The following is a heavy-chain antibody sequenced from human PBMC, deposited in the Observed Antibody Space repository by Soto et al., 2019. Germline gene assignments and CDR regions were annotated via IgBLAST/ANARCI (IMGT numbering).Heavy chain of an antibody. CDR3: AKSPTRSIAARQGLYYFVY. CDR1: GFTFSSYA. V-gene: IGHV3-23*01. Sequence: GGSVRLSCAASGFTFSSYAMSWVRQAPGKGLEWVSAISGSGGSTYYADSVKGRFTISRDNSKNTLYLQMNSLRAEDTAVYYCAKSPTRSIAARQGLYYFVYWGPGTLVTVSS. CDR2: ISGSGGST. J-gene: IGHJ4*02. D-gene: IGHD6-6*01.